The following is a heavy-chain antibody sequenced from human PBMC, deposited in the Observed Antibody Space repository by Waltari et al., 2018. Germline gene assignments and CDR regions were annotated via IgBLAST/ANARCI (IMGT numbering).Heavy chain of an antibody. CDR2: FDPEDGET. D-gene: IGHD6-19*01. CDR3: ATLGYSSGWYRYYFDY. CDR1: GYTLTELS. Sequence: QVQLVQSGAEVKKPGASVKVSCKVSGYTLTELSMHWVRQAPGKGLEWMGGFDPEDGETSYAQKFQGRVTMTEDTSTDTAYMELSSLRSEDTAVYYCATLGYSSGWYRYYFDYWGQGTLVTVSS. J-gene: IGHJ4*02. V-gene: IGHV1-24*01.